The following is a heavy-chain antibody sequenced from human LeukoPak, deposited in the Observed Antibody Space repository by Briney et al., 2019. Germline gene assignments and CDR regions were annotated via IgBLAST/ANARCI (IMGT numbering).Heavy chain of an antibody. CDR1: GLTVTNAW. V-gene: IGHV3-73*01. D-gene: IGHD3-22*01. CDR3: TGDNFDSSVKFDY. CDR2: IRSKANNYAT. Sequence: GGSLRLSCAASGLTVTNAWMNWVRQASGKGLEWVGRIRSKANNYATAYAASVKGRFTISRDDSKNTAYLQMNSLKTEDTAVYYCTGDNFDSSVKFDYWGQGTLVTVSS. J-gene: IGHJ4*02.